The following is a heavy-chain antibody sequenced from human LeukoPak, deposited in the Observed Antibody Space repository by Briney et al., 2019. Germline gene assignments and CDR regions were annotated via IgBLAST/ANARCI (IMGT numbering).Heavy chain of an antibody. CDR1: GYTFTSYG. V-gene: IGHV1-18*01. J-gene: IGHJ5*02. CDR2: ISAYNGNT. D-gene: IGHD4-23*01. CDR3: ARDYGGNYYNWFDP. Sequence: ASVKVSCKASGYTFTSYGISWVRQAPGQGLEWMGWISAYNGNTNYVQKLQGRVTMTTDTSTSTAYMELRSLRSDDTAVYYCARDYGGNYYNWFDPWGQGTLVTVSS.